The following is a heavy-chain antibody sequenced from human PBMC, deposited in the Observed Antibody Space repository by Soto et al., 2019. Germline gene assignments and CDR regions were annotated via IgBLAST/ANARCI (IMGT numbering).Heavy chain of an antibody. CDR3: ARGTDDYGDYLDY. D-gene: IGHD4-17*01. V-gene: IGHV4-34*01. CDR2: INHSGST. CDR1: GGSFSGYY. Sequence: SETLSLTCAVYGGSFSGYYWSWIRQPPGKGLEWIGEINHSGSTNYNPSLKSRVTISVDTSKNQFSLKLSSVTAADTAVYYCARGTDDYGDYLDYWGQGTLVTVSS. J-gene: IGHJ4*02.